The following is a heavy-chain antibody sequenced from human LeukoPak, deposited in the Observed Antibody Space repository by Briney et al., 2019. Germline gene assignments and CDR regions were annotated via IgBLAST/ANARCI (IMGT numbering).Heavy chain of an antibody. CDR2: IKQDGNEK. J-gene: IGHJ4*02. CDR3: ASYPTPGIAAAGTFNY. V-gene: IGHV3-7*03. CDR1: GFTFSSYW. Sequence: GGSLRLSCAASGFTFSSYWMNWVRQAPGKGLEWVANIKQDGNEKNYVDSVRGRFTISRDNAKNSLYLQMNCLRAEDTAVYYCASYPTPGIAAAGTFNYWGQGTLVAVSS. D-gene: IGHD6-13*01.